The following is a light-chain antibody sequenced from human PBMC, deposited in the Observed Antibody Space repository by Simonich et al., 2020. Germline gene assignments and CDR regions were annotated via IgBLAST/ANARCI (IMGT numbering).Light chain of an antibody. Sequence: QSALTQPASVSGSPGQSITISCTGTRSDVGGYNYVSWSQQHPGKAPKLMIYDVSKRPSGVSNRFSGSKSGNTASLTISGLQAEDEADYYCCSYAGSSTYVVFGGGTKLTVL. J-gene: IGLJ2*01. CDR2: DVS. CDR3: CSYAGSSTYVV. CDR1: RSDVGGYNY. V-gene: IGLV2-23*02.